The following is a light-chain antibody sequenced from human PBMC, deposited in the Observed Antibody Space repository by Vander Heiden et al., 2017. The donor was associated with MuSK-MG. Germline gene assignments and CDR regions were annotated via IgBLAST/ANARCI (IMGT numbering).Light chain of an antibody. J-gene: IGKJ1*01. CDR2: KVS. CDR3: RQGSHWPKT. Sequence: DVVVTQSPLSLPVTLGQPASISCRSSQSLVCSDGNTYWNWFHQRPGQCPRRLSYKVSNRESGVPDRFSGSGSGTDCTLRISRVEAEDVGIYYCRQGSHWPKTFGQGTRVDIK. CDR1: QSLVCSDGNTY. V-gene: IGKV2-30*01.